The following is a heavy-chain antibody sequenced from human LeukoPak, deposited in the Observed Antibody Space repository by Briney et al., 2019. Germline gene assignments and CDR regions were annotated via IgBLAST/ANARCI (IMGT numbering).Heavy chain of an antibody. CDR3: ARQNRYSSSSEFDY. V-gene: IGHV4-59*08. D-gene: IGHD6-6*01. Sequence: PSETLSLTCTVSGGSISSYHWSWIRQPPGKGLEWIAYIYYTGSTNYNPSLKSRVTISVDTSKNQFSLKLGSVTAADTAVYYCARQNRYSSSSEFDYWGLGTLVTVSS. J-gene: IGHJ4*02. CDR1: GGSISSYH. CDR2: IYYTGST.